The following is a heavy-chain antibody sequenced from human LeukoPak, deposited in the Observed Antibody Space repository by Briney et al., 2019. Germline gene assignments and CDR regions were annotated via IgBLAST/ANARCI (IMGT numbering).Heavy chain of an antibody. CDR1: GFTFDDYA. D-gene: IGHD3-22*01. CDR3: AKDLDYYASSGYPDY. CDR2: ISWNSGSI. Sequence: PGRSLRLSCAASGFTFDDYAMHWVRQAPRKGLEWVSGISWNSGSICYADSVKGRFTISRDNAKNSLYLQMNSLRAEDTALYYCAKDLDYYASSGYPDYWGQGTLVTVSS. V-gene: IGHV3-9*01. J-gene: IGHJ4*02.